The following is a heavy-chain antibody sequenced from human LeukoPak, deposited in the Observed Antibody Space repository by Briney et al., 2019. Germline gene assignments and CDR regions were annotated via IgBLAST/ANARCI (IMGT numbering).Heavy chain of an antibody. J-gene: IGHJ4*02. Sequence: SETLSLTCTVSGGSISSSSYFWGWIRQPPGKGLEWIGSIYYSGSTYYNPSLKSRVTISVDTSKNQFSLKLSSVTAADTAVYYCARDVRGYSYGHKTYYFDYWGQGALVTVSS. CDR2: IYYSGST. CDR3: ARDVRGYSYGHKTYYFDY. CDR1: GGSISSSSYF. V-gene: IGHV4-39*07. D-gene: IGHD5-18*01.